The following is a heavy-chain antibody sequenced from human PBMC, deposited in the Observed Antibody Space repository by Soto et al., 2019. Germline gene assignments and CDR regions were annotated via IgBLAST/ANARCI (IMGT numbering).Heavy chain of an antibody. J-gene: IGHJ3*02. CDR1: GFTFSSYE. D-gene: IGHD1-1*01. V-gene: IGHV3-48*03. CDR2: ISSSGSTI. CDR3: ARVTAQRTDAFDI. Sequence: GGSLRLSCAASGFTFSSYEMNWVRQAPGKGLEWVSYISSSGSTIYYADSVKGRFTISRDNAKNSLYLQMNSLRAEDTAVYYCARVTAQRTDAFDIWGQGTMVTVSS.